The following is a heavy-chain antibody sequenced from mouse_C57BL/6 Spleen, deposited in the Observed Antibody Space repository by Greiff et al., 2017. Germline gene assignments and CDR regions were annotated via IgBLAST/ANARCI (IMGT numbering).Heavy chain of an antibody. D-gene: IGHD2-2*01. CDR1: GYTFTSYW. V-gene: IGHV1-69*01. J-gene: IGHJ2*01. CDR3: ARRIYGYDGYFDV. CDR2: IDPSDSYT. Sequence: QVQLQQPGAELVMPGASVKLSCKASGYTFTSYWMHWVKQRPGQGLEWIGEIDPSDSYTNYNQKFKGKSTLTVDKSSSTAYMQLSSLTSEDSAVYYGARRIYGYDGYFDVWGQGTTRTVSS.